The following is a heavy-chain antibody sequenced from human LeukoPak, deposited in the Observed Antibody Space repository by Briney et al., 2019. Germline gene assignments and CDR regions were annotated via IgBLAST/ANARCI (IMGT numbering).Heavy chain of an antibody. CDR2: INSDSGFT. CDR3: ARNFDMKGFDP. Sequence: ASLKVSCKASGYTFTGYYMNWVRQAPGQRLEWMGWINSDSGFTKYAQKFQGRVTMTRDTSITTVYMDPTRLTSDDTAVYYCARNFDMKGFDPWGQGTLVTVSS. CDR1: GYTFTGYY. J-gene: IGHJ5*02. V-gene: IGHV1-2*02. D-gene: IGHD3-9*01.